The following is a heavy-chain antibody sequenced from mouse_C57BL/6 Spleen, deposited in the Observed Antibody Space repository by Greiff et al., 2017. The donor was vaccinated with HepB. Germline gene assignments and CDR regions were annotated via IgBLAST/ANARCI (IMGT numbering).Heavy chain of an antibody. CDR1: GYTFTSYG. V-gene: IGHV1-81*01. J-gene: IGHJ3*01. Sequence: QVQLKESGAELARPGASVKLSCKASGYTFTSYGISWVKQRTGQGLGWIGEIYPRSGNTYYNEKFKGKATLTADKSSSTAYMELRSLTSEDSAVYFCARDSFAYWGQGTLVTVSA. CDR3: ARDSFAY. CDR2: IYPRSGNT.